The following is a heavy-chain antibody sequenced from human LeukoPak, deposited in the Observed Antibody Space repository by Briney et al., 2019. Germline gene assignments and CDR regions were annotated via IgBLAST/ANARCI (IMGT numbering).Heavy chain of an antibody. D-gene: IGHD3-10*01. Sequence: GGSLRLSCAASGFTFSNAWMSWVRQAPGKGLEWVANIKQDGSEKYYVDSVKGRFTISRDNAKNSLYLQMNSLRAEDTAVYYCARDGVDYYGSGSYNYMDVWGKGTTVTVSS. CDR3: ARDGVDYYGSGSYNYMDV. J-gene: IGHJ6*03. CDR2: IKQDGSEK. V-gene: IGHV3-7*01. CDR1: GFTFSNAW.